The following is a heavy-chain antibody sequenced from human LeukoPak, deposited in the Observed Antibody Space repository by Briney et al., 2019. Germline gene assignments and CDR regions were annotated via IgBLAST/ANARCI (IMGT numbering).Heavy chain of an antibody. CDR2: IDGDGRTT. J-gene: IGHJ4*02. V-gene: IGHV3-74*01. CDR3: ARDFDWESGH. CDR1: GFTFNHYW. D-gene: IGHD3-9*01. Sequence: GGSLRLSCTASGFTFNHYWIHWVRQAPGKGLVWVSRIDGDGRTTRYADSVKGRFTMSRDNAKNTLYLQMNGLKEEDTAVYYCARDFDWESGHWGQGTLVTVSS.